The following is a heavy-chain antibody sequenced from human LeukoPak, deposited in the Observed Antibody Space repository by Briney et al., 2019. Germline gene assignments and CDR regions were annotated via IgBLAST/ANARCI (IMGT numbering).Heavy chain of an antibody. V-gene: IGHV4-59*01. CDR2: VYYTGSV. J-gene: IGHJ4*02. D-gene: IGHD4-11*01. CDR3: ARGVKDYGNYVLDY. CDR1: GGSLSGYY. Sequence: SETLSLTCTVSGGSLSGYYWTWFRPPPGKELEWIGYVYYTGSVRYNSSLKSRLTMSIDASKNQFSMKLSSVTATDTVVFYCARGVKDYGNYVLDYWGQGTLVTVSS.